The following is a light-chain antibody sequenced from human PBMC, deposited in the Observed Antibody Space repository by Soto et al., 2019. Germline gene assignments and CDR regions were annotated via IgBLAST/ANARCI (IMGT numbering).Light chain of an antibody. V-gene: IGKV1-33*01. Sequence: DIQMTQSPSSLSASVGDRVTITCRASQAISTYLNWYQQRPGKAPKLLIYDASNLERGVPSRFSGTRSGTHVTFAITSLQPEDVATYYCQQSDSLPSSFGQGTRLE. CDR1: QAISTY. CDR2: DAS. J-gene: IGKJ5*01. CDR3: QQSDSLPSS.